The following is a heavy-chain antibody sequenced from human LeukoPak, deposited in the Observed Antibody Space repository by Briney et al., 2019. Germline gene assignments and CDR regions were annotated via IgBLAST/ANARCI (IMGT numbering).Heavy chain of an antibody. CDR3: ARARALGAFDI. J-gene: IGHJ3*02. CDR1: RFSFRSYD. Sequence: GRSLRLSCAASRFSFRSYDMHWVRQAPGKGLEWLALSSYDESHTYYTDSVKGRFTISRDNSKNTLYLQMNSLRAEDTAVYYCARARALGAFDIWGQGTMVTVSS. D-gene: IGHD3-16*02. V-gene: IGHV3-30*03. CDR2: SSYDESHT.